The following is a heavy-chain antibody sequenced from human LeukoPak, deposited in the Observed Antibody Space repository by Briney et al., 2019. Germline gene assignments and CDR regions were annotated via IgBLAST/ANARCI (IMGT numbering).Heavy chain of an antibody. CDR1: GGSISGHY. D-gene: IGHD4-11*01. CDR3: AKSRSLGLQYFDT. Sequence: SETLSLTCTVSGGSISGHYWNWIRQSPEKGLEWIGYIYHSGTINFNPSLKARVTMSIDTSKNQFSLKLSSVTTADTAVYYCAKSRSLGLQYFDTWGQGTLATVSS. V-gene: IGHV4-59*11. J-gene: IGHJ4*02. CDR2: IYHSGTI.